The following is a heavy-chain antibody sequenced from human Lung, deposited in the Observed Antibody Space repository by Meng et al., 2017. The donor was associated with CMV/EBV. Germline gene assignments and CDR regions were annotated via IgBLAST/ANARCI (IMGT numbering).Heavy chain of an antibody. J-gene: IGHJ4*02. CDR3: AREDGGY. CDR1: GFTVSSYY. Sequence: SCPASGFTVSSYYMSWVRQAPGKGLEWVSVIYSCGSTYYADSVKGRFTISRDNSKNTLYLQMNSLRAEDTAVYYCAREDGGYWGQGTLVTVSS. CDR2: IYSCGST. D-gene: IGHD3-16*01. V-gene: IGHV3-66*03.